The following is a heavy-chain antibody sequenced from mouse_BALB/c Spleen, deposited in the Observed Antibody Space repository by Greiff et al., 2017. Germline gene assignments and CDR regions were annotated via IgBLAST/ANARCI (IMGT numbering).Heavy chain of an antibody. CDR3: TRRVYAIDY. CDR1: GFTFSNYW. J-gene: IGHJ4*01. Sequence: EVQLQQSGGGLVQPGGSMKLSCVASGFTFSNYWMNWVRQSPEKGLEWVAEIRLKSNNYATHYAESVKGRFTISRDDSKSSVYLQMNNLRAEDTVIYYCTRRVYAIDYWGQGTSVTVSS. V-gene: IGHV6-6*02. CDR2: IRLKSNNYAT.